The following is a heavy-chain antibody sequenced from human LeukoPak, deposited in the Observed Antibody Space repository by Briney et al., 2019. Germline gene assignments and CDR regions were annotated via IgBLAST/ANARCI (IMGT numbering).Heavy chain of an antibody. Sequence: SETLSLTCTVSGGSISSSSYYWGWIRQPPGKGLEWIGSIYYSGSTYYNPSLKSRVTISVDTSKNQFSLKLSSVTAADTAVYYCARDHPRSYSGSYYVRAFDIWGQGTMVTVSS. CDR1: GGSISSSSYY. CDR2: IYYSGST. CDR3: ARDHPRSYSGSYYVRAFDI. J-gene: IGHJ3*02. D-gene: IGHD1-26*01. V-gene: IGHV4-39*07.